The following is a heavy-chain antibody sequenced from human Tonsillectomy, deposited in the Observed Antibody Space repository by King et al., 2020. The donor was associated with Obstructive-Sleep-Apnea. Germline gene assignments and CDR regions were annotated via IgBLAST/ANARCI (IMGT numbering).Heavy chain of an antibody. CDR2: IRYDGSNK. CDR1: GFSFNNYG. J-gene: IGHJ3*02. CDR3: ATLSGTTSGAFDI. V-gene: IGHV3-30*02. D-gene: IGHD1-20*01. Sequence: VQLVESGGGVVQPGRSLRLSCVASGFSFNNYGMHWVRQIPGKGLEWVTFIRYDGSNKEYADSVKGRFTISRDNSKNTLYVQINSLGTEDTAVYYCATLSGTTSGAFDIWGQGTMVTVSS.